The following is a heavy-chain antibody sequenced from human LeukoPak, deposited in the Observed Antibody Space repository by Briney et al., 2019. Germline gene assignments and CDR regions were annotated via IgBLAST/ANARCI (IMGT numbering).Heavy chain of an antibody. Sequence: SETLSLTCTVSGGSISSYYWSWIRQPPGKGLEWIGYIYYSGSTNYNPSLKSRVTISVDTSKNQFSLKLSSVTAADTAVYYCAREPADNWFDPRGQGTLVTVSS. CDR2: IYYSGST. D-gene: IGHD2-2*01. J-gene: IGHJ5*02. CDR3: AREPADNWFDP. CDR1: GGSISSYY. V-gene: IGHV4-59*01.